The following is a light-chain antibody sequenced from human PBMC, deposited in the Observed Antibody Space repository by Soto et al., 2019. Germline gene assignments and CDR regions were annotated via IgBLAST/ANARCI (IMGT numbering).Light chain of an antibody. CDR1: QSVGSN. CDR2: GSS. Sequence: EIVMTQSPATLSVSPGERATLSCRASQSVGSNLAWYQQKPGRAPRLLIYGSSTTATGIPARFSGSGSETEFTLTISSLQSEDFAVYFCQQYNNWPPYTFGQGTKLEIK. V-gene: IGKV3-15*01. J-gene: IGKJ2*01. CDR3: QQYNNWPPYT.